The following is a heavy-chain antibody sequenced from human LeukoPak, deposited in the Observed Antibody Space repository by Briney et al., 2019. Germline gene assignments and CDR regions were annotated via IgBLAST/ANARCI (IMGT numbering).Heavy chain of an antibody. J-gene: IGHJ5*02. Sequence: SETLSLTCAVYGGSFSGYYWSWIRQPPGKGLEWIGEINHSGSTNYNLSLKSRVTISVDTSKNQFSLKLSSVTAADTAVYYCASRLWFGERRFDPWGQGTLVTVSS. CDR3: ASRLWFGERRFDP. CDR1: GGSFSGYY. CDR2: INHSGST. D-gene: IGHD3-10*01. V-gene: IGHV4-34*01.